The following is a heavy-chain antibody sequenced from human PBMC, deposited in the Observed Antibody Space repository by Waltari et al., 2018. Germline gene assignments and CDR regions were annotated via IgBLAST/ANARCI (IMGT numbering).Heavy chain of an antibody. CDR1: GYTFTGYY. CDR3: ASSAEYVAFDI. V-gene: IGHV1-2*02. J-gene: IGHJ3*02. Sequence: QVQLVQSGAEVKKPGASVKVSCKASGYTFTGYYMHWVRQAPGQGLEWMGLITPNRGGTNYAQQFQGRVTMTRDTSISTAYMELSRLRSDDTAVYYCASSAEYVAFDIWGQGTMVTVSS. D-gene: IGHD6-6*01. CDR2: ITPNRGGT.